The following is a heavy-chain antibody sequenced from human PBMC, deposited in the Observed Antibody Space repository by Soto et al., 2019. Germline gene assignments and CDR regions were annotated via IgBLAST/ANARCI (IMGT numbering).Heavy chain of an antibody. Sequence: QVQLVESGGGLVKPGGSLRLSCAASGFTFRDYYMSWIRQAPGKGLEWVGYISGSDDTVYYADSVKGRFTISRDNAKNSLYLHMNSLRAEDTAVYFCARDNSGSYFYKRGWYLDLWGRGTPVTVSS. CDR2: ISGSDDTV. CDR3: ARDNSGSYFYKRGWYLDL. V-gene: IGHV3-11*01. D-gene: IGHD1-26*01. CDR1: GFTFRDYY. J-gene: IGHJ2*01.